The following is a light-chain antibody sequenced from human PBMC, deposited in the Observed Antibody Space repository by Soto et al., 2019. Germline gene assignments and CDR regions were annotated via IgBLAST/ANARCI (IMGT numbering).Light chain of an antibody. Sequence: DIQMTQSPSSLSASVGDRVTITCRASQGISNDLGWYQQKQGKAPKRLIYAASSLQSGGPSTFCGSGSGAEFTLTISSLQPEDFATYYCLQDDSYARTFGQGTKEEI. CDR1: QGISND. CDR2: AAS. J-gene: IGKJ1*01. CDR3: LQDDSYART. V-gene: IGKV1-17*01.